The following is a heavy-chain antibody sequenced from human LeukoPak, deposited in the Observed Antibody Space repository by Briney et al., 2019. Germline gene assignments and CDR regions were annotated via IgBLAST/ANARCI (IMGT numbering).Heavy chain of an antibody. D-gene: IGHD2-21*02. CDR1: GGTFSSYA. J-gene: IGHJ4*02. CDR2: IIPIFGTA. V-gene: IGHV1-69*01. CDR3: AGRSVVVTAIRYYFDY. Sequence: GSSVKVSCKASGGTFSSYAISWVRQAPGQGLEWMGGIIPIFGTANYAQKFQGRVTITADESTSTAYMELSSLRSEDTAVYYCAGRSVVVTAIRYYFDYWGQGTLVTVSS.